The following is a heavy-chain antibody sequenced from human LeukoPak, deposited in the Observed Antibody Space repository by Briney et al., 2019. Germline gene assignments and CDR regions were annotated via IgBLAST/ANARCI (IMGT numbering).Heavy chain of an antibody. CDR2: ISGSGGST. J-gene: IGHJ4*02. CDR1: GFTFSSYA. Sequence: GGSLRLSCAASGFTFSSYAMSWVRQAPGKGLEWVSAISGSGGSTYYADSVKGRFTISRDNSKNTLYLQMNSLRAEDTAVYYCAKESAPKGRYFDWLFDYWGQGTLVTVSS. D-gene: IGHD3-9*01. V-gene: IGHV3-23*01. CDR3: AKESAPKGRYFDWLFDY.